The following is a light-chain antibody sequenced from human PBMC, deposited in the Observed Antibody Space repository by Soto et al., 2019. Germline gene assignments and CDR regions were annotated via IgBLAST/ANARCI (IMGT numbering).Light chain of an antibody. V-gene: IGKV3-15*01. CDR2: GAY. CDR1: QSVATN. J-gene: IGKJ1*01. Sequence: EKVMTQSPATLSVSPGERDTLSFRASQSVATNLAWYQQKPGQAPRLLISGAYIRATGIPDRFIGSGSGTEFTLTITRLQSEDFAVYYCQRYRDLPLTFGQGNKLEIK. CDR3: QRYRDLPLT.